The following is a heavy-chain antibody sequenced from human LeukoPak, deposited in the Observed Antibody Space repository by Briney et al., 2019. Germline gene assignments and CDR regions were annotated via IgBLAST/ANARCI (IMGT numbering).Heavy chain of an antibody. J-gene: IGHJ4*02. CDR1: GYTLTELS. D-gene: IGHD6-13*01. CDR2: FDPEDDET. Sequence: GASVKVSCKVSGYTLTELSMHWVRQAPGKGLEWMGGFDPEDDETIYAQKFQGRVTMTEDTSTDTAYMELSSLRSEDTAVYYCATDISIAAAGTAFDYWGQGTLVTVSS. CDR3: ATDISIAAAGTAFDY. V-gene: IGHV1-24*01.